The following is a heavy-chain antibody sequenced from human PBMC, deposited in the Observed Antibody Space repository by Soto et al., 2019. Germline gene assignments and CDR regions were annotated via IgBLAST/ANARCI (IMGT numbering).Heavy chain of an antibody. D-gene: IGHD2-21*01. CDR2: IRGTGGET. J-gene: IGHJ4*02. V-gene: IGHV3-23*01. CDR3: AQDRGWGVVSPSRDY. Sequence: EVQLLESEGGIVQPGGSLRVSCVASGFTFRNFVMSWVRQAPGKGLEWVSAIRGTGGETFYADSVKGRFTISRDNSKNTLYLQMNSLRDEDTALYFCAQDRGWGVVSPSRDYWGQGTLVTVSS. CDR1: GFTFRNFV.